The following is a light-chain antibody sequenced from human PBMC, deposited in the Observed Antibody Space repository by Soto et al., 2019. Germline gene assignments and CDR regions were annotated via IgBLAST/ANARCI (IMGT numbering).Light chain of an antibody. CDR1: QSISSY. J-gene: IGKJ2*01. CDR3: QQSYSTPET. V-gene: IGKV1-39*01. CDR2: AAS. Sequence: DIQMTQSPSSLSASVGDRVTITCRASQSISSYLNWYQQKPGKAPKLLIYAASSLQSGVPSRFSGSGPGTDITLTISSLQPEDFATYYCQQSYSTPETFGQGTKLEIK.